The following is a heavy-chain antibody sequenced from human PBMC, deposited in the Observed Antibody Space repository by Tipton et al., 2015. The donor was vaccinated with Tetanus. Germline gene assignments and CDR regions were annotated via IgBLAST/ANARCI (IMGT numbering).Heavy chain of an antibody. D-gene: IGHD3-3*02. V-gene: IGHV4-34*01. CDR1: GGPISDYY. J-gene: IGHJ3*02. CDR2: VSHTGST. CDR3: AREPGTPIFGVVLKGNDALDI. Sequence: TLSLTCAVSGGPISDYYWSWIRQPPGKGLEWIGEVSHTGSTNYNPSLKSRLTISIDSSKSQFSLRLTSVTAADTAVYYCAREPGTPIFGVVLKGNDALDIWGQGTMVTVSS.